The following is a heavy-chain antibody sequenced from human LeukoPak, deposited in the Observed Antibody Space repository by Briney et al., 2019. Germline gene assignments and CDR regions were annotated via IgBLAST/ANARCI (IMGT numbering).Heavy chain of an antibody. CDR2: ISGSGGST. CDR3: AKGISYGGNSAHAFDI. Sequence: AGGSLRPSCAASGFTFSSYATSWVRQAPGKRLEWVSAISGSGGSTYYTDSVKGRFTISRDNSKNTLYLQMNSLRAEDTAVYYCAKGISYGGNSAHAFDIWGQGTMVTVSS. V-gene: IGHV3-23*01. J-gene: IGHJ3*02. CDR1: GFTFSSYA. D-gene: IGHD4-23*01.